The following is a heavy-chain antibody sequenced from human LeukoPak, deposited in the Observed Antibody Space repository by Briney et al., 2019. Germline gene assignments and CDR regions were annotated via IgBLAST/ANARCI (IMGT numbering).Heavy chain of an antibody. CDR2: IYHSGST. D-gene: IGHD3-9*01. CDR1: GGSMSSYY. V-gene: IGHV4-59*12. Sequence: PSETLSLTCSVSGGSMSSYYWSWIRQSPGKGLEWIGYIYHSGSTDYNSSPKSRVTISEDTSKKQFSLKVSSVTAADTAVYYCARDGGGDYDILTGYYTGRNWFDPWGQGTLVTVSS. J-gene: IGHJ5*02. CDR3: ARDGGGDYDILTGYYTGRNWFDP.